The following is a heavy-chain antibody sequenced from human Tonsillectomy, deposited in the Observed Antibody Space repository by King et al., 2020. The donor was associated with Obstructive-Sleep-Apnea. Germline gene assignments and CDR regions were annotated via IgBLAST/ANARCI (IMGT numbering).Heavy chain of an antibody. CDR3: ARDRRDGFNYFFDY. Sequence: QLQESGPGLVKPSVTLSLTCTVSGYSISSGYYWGWIRQPPGKGLEWIGSLHHTGTAYNNPSLKSRVTILVDTSKNQISLRLTSVTAADTAVYYCARDRRDGFNYFFDYWGQGTLVTVSS. CDR1: GYSISSGYY. V-gene: IGHV4-38-2*02. D-gene: IGHD5-24*01. J-gene: IGHJ4*02. CDR2: LHHTGTA.